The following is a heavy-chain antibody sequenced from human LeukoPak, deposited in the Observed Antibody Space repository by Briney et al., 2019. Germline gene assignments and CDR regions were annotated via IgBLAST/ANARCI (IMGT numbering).Heavy chain of an antibody. CDR1: GFTFSNYA. CDR3: AKDISRNFVVVPAADY. D-gene: IGHD2-2*01. V-gene: IGHV3-43*02. J-gene: IGHJ4*02. CDR2: ISGDGGST. Sequence: GGSLRLSCAASGFTFSNYAMHWVRQPPGKSLEWVSLISGDGGSTYYADSVKGRFTVSRDNSKNSLYLQMNSLRNEDTALYYCAKDISRNFVVVPAADYWGQGTLVTVSS.